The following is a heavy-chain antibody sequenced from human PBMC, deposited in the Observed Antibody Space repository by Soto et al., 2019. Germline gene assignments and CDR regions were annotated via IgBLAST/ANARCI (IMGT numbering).Heavy chain of an antibody. Sequence: QVQLQQWGAGLLKPSETLSLTCAVYGGSFSGYYWSWIRQPPGKGLEWIGEINHSGSTNYNPSLNSRVTISVDTSKNQFSLKLSSVTASETAVYHCARGPADFWSGYYFGFYYWGQGTLVTVSS. CDR3: ARGPADFWSGYYFGFYY. D-gene: IGHD3-3*01. V-gene: IGHV4-34*01. CDR1: GGSFSGYY. CDR2: INHSGST. J-gene: IGHJ4*02.